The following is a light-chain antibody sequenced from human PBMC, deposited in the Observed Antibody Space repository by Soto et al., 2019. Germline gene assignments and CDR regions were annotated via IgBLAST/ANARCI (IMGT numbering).Light chain of an antibody. J-gene: IGKJ1*01. CDR3: QQSYTSWWT. V-gene: IGKV1-39*01. CDR1: QSISTH. CDR2: AAS. Sequence: IQMTQSPSSLSASVGDRVCITCRGSQSISTHLSWYQQKPGKAPKLLIYAASSLQSWVPSRFTGSGSGTDFTLTISSLQPEDFATYYCQQSYTSWWTFGQGAKADI.